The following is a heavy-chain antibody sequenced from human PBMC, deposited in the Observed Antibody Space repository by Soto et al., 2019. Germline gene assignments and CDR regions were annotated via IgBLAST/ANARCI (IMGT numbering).Heavy chain of an antibody. D-gene: IGHD1-26*01. Sequence: EVQLVESGGGFVQPGGSLRLSCVASRFSFTNAWMSWVRQAPGKGPEWVGRIKSKTDGGTADYAAPVKSRFTISRDDSQNTLYLHMDSLKAEDTALYHCSTDIGSYGLDIWGQGTTVTVSS. V-gene: IGHV3-15*01. CDR3: STDIGSYGLDI. J-gene: IGHJ6*02. CDR2: IKSKTDGGTA. CDR1: RFSFTNAW.